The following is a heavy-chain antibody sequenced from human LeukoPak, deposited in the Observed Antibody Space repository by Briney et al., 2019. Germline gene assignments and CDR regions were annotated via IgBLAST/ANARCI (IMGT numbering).Heavy chain of an antibody. V-gene: IGHV4-59*01. CDR2: MYYTGST. J-gene: IGHJ6*02. Sequence: PSETLSLTCTVSGGSINDYYWSWIRQPPGKGLDWIGYMYYTGSTNYNPSLKSRVTMSVDTSKTRFFLKLSSVTAADTVLYYCARVSIVYGMDVWGQGTAVTVS. CDR1: GGSINDYY. D-gene: IGHD3-3*02. CDR3: ARVSIVYGMDV.